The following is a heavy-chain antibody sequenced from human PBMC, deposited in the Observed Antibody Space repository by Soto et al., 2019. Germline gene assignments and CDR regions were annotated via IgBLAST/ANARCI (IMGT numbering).Heavy chain of an antibody. CDR3: ARERGSKSLDV. V-gene: IGHV3-7*03. Sequence: LRLSCAVSGFTFSNYWMTWVRQAPGKGLEWVANIRQDGSENAYVGSVKGRFTISRDNAKNSLYLQMNSLRVEDTAVYYCARERGSKSLDVWGQGTTVTVS. CDR2: IRQDGSEN. CDR1: GFTFSNYW. D-gene: IGHD2-15*01. J-gene: IGHJ6*02.